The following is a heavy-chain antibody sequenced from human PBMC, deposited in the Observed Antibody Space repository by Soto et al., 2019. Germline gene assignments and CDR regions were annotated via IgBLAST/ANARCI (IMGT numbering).Heavy chain of an antibody. CDR1: GYSFTSYW. CDR3: ARLAYYDLWSGYSGYYYGMDV. Sequence: GESLKISCKGSGYSFTSYWIGWVRQMPGKGLEWMGIIYPGDSDTRYSPSFQGQVTISADKSISTAYLQWSSLKASDTAMYYCARLAYYDLWSGYSGYYYGMDVWGQGTTVTVSS. J-gene: IGHJ6*02. V-gene: IGHV5-51*01. D-gene: IGHD3-3*01. CDR2: IYPGDSDT.